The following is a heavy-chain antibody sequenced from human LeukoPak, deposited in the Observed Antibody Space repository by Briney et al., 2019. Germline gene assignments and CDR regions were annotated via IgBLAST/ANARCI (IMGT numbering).Heavy chain of an antibody. CDR2: ITTNGKNK. CDR3: ARDPRATEDY. J-gene: IGHJ4*02. Sequence: GGSLTLSCAASGFTLSNYAMHWVCQGPAQGLEWVTVITTNGKNKKYADSVKGRSTISRDNAKNSLYLQMNSLRAEDTAVYYCARDPRATEDYWGQGTPVTASS. V-gene: IGHV3-33*05. CDR1: GFTLSNYA. D-gene: IGHD5-24*01.